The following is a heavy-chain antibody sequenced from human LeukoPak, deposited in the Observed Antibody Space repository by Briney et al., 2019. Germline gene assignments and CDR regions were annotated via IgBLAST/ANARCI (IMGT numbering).Heavy chain of an antibody. D-gene: IGHD6-13*01. V-gene: IGHV3-73*01. Sequence: GGSLKLSCAASGFTFSGSAMHWVRQASGQGLEWVGRIRSKANSHATAYAASVKGRFTISRDDSKNTAYLQMNSLKTEDTAVYYCTRHVGYSRTLDDYWGQGTLVTVSS. CDR3: TRHVGYSRTLDDY. CDR1: GFTFSGSA. J-gene: IGHJ4*02. CDR2: IRSKANSHAT.